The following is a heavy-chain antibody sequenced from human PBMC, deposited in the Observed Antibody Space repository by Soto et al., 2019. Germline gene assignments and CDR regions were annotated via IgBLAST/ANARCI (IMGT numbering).Heavy chain of an antibody. Sequence: PSETLSLTCTVSGGSISSSGYYWGWIRQPPGKGLEWIGSIYYSGSTYYNPSLKSPVTISVDTSKNQFSLKLSSVTAADTAVYYCARQPPMTTMTTGRPPRRNNWFDPWGQGTLVTVSS. CDR1: GGSISSSGYY. CDR3: ARQPPMTTMTTGRPPRRNNWFDP. J-gene: IGHJ5*02. CDR2: IYYSGST. D-gene: IGHD4-17*01. V-gene: IGHV4-39*01.